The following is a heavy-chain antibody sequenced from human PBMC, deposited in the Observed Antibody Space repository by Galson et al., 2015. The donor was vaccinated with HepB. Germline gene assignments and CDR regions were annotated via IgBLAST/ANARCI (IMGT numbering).Heavy chain of an antibody. V-gene: IGHV3-33*01. J-gene: IGHJ4*02. CDR1: GFTFSSYG. Sequence: SLRLSCAASGFTFSSYGMHWVRQAPGKGLEWVAVIWYDGSNKYYADSVKGRFTISRDNSKNTLYLQMNSLRAEDTAVYYCARSLIVATPTQGFDYWGQGTLVTVSS. D-gene: IGHD5-12*01. CDR2: IWYDGSNK. CDR3: ARSLIVATPTQGFDY.